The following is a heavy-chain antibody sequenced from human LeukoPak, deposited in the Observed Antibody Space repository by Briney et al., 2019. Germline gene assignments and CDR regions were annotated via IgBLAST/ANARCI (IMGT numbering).Heavy chain of an antibody. Sequence: GGSLRLSCAASGLTVSNNYTSWVRQAPGKGLEWVSVFYSGAGTNYADSVRGRFTISRDNSKNTLYLQMNSLRAEDTAVYYCARHTSGEAFDIWGQGTMVTVSS. CDR3: ARHTSGEAFDI. D-gene: IGHD7-27*01. CDR1: GLTVSNNY. J-gene: IGHJ3*02. CDR2: FYSGAGT. V-gene: IGHV3-53*01.